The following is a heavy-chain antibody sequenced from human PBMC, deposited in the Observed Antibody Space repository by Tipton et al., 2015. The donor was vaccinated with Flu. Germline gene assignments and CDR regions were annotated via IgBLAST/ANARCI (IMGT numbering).Heavy chain of an antibody. CDR2: IKEDGSER. D-gene: IGHD1-26*01. CDR1: GFTFSFYS. Sequence: CAASGFTFSFYSMTWVRQAPGKGLEWVANIKEDGSERHYVDSVKGRFTISRDNARNSLYLQMNSLRAEDTALYYCARGVLTVGPWGQGTLVTVSS. J-gene: IGHJ1*01. CDR3: ARGVLTVGP. V-gene: IGHV3-7*01.